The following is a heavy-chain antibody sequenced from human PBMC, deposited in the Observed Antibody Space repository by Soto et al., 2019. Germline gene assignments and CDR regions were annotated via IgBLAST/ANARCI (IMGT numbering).Heavy chain of an antibody. D-gene: IGHD2-2*01. Sequence: EXXKISCRDSGYDFTSYWIGWIRQKPGKGLEWMGMIYPGDSDTRDSPSFQGQVTISADKSTTSAYLQWRNLKASDTAMYYCARRRSSTAFDIWGQGTMVTVSS. CDR1: GYDFTSYW. CDR3: ARRRSSTAFDI. V-gene: IGHV5-51*01. J-gene: IGHJ3*02. CDR2: IYPGDSDT.